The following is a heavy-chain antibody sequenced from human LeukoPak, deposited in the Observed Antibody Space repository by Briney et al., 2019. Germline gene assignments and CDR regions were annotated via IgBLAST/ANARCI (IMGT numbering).Heavy chain of an antibody. V-gene: IGHV4-39*01. CDR3: ARTRTTVTYYFDY. D-gene: IGHD4-17*01. CDR1: GGSISINTDD. CDR2: IHFSGRT. J-gene: IGHJ4*02. Sequence: SETLSLTCTVSGGSISINTDDWGWIRQHPGKGLEWIGSIHFSGRTYYNPSLKSRVTISVDTSKNLFSLNLSSVTAADTAVYYCARTRTTVTYYFDYWGQGTLVTVSS.